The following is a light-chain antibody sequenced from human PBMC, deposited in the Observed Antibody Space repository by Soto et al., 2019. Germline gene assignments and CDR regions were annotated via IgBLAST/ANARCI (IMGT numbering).Light chain of an antibody. Sequence: AIRMTQSPSSLSASTGARVTITCRASQGISSYLAWYQKKPGKAPKSLIYGASTLQSGVPSRFSGSGSGTEFTLTISSLQPDDFATYYCQQYNSYSGTFGQGTKV. J-gene: IGKJ1*01. V-gene: IGKV1-8*01. CDR3: QQYNSYSGT. CDR2: GAS. CDR1: QGISSY.